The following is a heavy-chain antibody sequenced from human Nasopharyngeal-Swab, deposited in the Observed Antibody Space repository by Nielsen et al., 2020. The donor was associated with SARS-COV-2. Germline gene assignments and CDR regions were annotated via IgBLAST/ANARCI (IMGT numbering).Heavy chain of an antibody. Sequence: VRQATGKGLEWVSGISGSGGSTSYADSVKGRFTISRDDSKNTLYVQMNSLRAEDTAVYYCAKGGYCSSTSCKDFFDYWGQGTLGTSPQ. J-gene: IGHJ4*02. D-gene: IGHD2-2*01. V-gene: IGHV3-23*01. CDR3: AKGGYCSSTSCKDFFDY. CDR2: ISGSGGST.